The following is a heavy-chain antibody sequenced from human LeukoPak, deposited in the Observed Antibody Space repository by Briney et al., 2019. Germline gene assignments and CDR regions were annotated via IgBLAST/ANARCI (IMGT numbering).Heavy chain of an antibody. V-gene: IGHV3-21*01. J-gene: IGHJ4*02. D-gene: IGHD4-17*01. CDR3: ARDQRYGDYQDY. CDR1: GFTFSSYT. Sequence: GEALRLSCAASGFTFSSYTMNWIRKAPGKGLEWVSSIRSSSSYVYYADSLKGRFTISRDNAKTSLYLQMNSLRAEDTAVYYCARDQRYGDYQDYWGQGTLVTVSS. CDR2: IRSSSSYV.